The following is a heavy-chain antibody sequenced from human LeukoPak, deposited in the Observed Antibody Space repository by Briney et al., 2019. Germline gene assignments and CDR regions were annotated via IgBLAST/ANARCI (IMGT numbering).Heavy chain of an antibody. CDR2: IKQDGSEK. V-gene: IGHV3-7*01. J-gene: IGHJ4*02. D-gene: IGHD5-24*01. Sequence: GGSLRLSCAASGFTFRSYWMSCVRQAPGKGLEWVANIKQDGSEKYYVDSVKGRFTISRDNAKNSLYLQMNSLRAEDTAVYYCAREVEMATIGWGQGTLVTVSS. CDR1: GFTFRSYW. CDR3: AREVEMATIG.